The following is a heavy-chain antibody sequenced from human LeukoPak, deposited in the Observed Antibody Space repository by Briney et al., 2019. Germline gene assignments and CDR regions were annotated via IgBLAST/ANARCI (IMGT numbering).Heavy chain of an antibody. Sequence: GGSLRLSCAASGFTFSSYWMHWVRQAPGKGLVWVSRINSDGSSTSYADSVKGRFTISRDNAKNTLYLQMNSLRAKDTAVYYCARDGSYYYYMDVWGKGTTVTVSS. CDR2: INSDGSST. CDR1: GFTFSSYW. CDR3: ARDGSYYYYMDV. V-gene: IGHV3-74*01. J-gene: IGHJ6*03.